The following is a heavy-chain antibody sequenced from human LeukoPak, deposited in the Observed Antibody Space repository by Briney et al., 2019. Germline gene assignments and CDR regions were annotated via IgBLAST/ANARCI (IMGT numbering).Heavy chain of an antibody. CDR1: GYTFTGYY. CDR2: INPNSGGT. J-gene: IGHJ4*02. D-gene: IGHD3-9*01. V-gene: IGHV1-2*02. CDR3: ARTYPYDILTGYYWGFDY. Sequence: ASVRVSCKASGYTFTGYYIHWVRQAPGQGLEWMGWINPNSGGTRYAQKFQGRVTMTRDTSISTAYMELSSLRSDDTAVYYCARTYPYDILTGYYWGFDYWGQGTLVTVSS.